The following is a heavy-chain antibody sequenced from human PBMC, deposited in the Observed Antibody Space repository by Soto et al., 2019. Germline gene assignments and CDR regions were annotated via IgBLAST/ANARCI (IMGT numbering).Heavy chain of an antibody. CDR3: VSTINGYFEY. J-gene: IGHJ4*02. CDR2: IYPGDSET. Sequence: XGCLNRALQGSVHSFVTHVVVWVRQMPGKGLEWMGIIYPGDSETKYSPSFQGQVTISADKSISTAYLQWSSLKASDTALYYCVSTINGYFEYWGQGTLVTVSP. CDR1: VHSFVTHV. D-gene: IGHD3-9*01. V-gene: IGHV5-51*01.